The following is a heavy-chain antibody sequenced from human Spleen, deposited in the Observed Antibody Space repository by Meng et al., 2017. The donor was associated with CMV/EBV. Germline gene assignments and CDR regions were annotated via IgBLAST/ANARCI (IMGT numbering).Heavy chain of an antibody. CDR2: IYWDDDK. V-gene: IGHV2-5*02. D-gene: IGHD3-9*01. Sequence: ITLNEAGTTLVKPTQPLTLTFTFSGFSLSTSGVGVGWIRQPPGKALEWLALIYWDDDKRYSPSLKSRLTITKDTSKNQVVLTMTNMDPVDTATYYCARLYYDILTGYYENFDYWGQGTLVTVSS. CDR3: ARLYYDILTGYYENFDY. CDR1: GFSLSTSGVG. J-gene: IGHJ4*02.